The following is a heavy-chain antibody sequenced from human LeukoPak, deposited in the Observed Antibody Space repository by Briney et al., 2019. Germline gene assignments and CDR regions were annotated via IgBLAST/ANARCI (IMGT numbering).Heavy chain of an antibody. V-gene: IGHV3-43*01. J-gene: IGHJ6*02. D-gene: IGHD6-25*01. Sequence: GGSLRLSCAASGFTFDDYTMHWVRQAPGKGLEWVSLISWDGGSTYYADSVKGRFTISRDNSKNSLYLQMNSLRTEDTALYYCAKDIAAGGWHGSRVENYYGMDVWGQGTTVTVSS. CDR1: GFTFDDYT. CDR3: AKDIAAGGWHGSRVENYYGMDV. CDR2: ISWDGGST.